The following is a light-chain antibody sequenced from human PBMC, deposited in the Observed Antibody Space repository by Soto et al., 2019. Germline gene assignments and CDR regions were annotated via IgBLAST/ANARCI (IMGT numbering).Light chain of an antibody. J-gene: IGLJ2*01. CDR2: AFS. V-gene: IGLV2-14*03. CDR3: SSYTSGAVV. CDR1: SSDLGIYNY. Sequence: QSVLTQPASVSGSPGQSITISCTATSSDLGIYNYVSWYQQHPGKAPKLMIYAFSNRPSGVSNRFSGSKSGNTAPLTISGLQAEDEADYYCSSYTSGAVVFGGGTKLTVL.